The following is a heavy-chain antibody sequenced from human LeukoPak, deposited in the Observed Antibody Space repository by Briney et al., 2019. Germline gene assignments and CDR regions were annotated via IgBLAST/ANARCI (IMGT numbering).Heavy chain of an antibody. J-gene: IGHJ4*02. Sequence: GASVKVSCKASGYTFTGYYMHWVRQAPGQGLEWMGWISAYNGNTNYAQKLQGRVTMTTDTSTSTAYMELRSLRSDDTAVYYCARADIQRFGFDYWGQGTLVTVSS. CDR1: GYTFTGYY. D-gene: IGHD3-10*01. CDR3: ARADIQRFGFDY. V-gene: IGHV1-18*04. CDR2: ISAYNGNT.